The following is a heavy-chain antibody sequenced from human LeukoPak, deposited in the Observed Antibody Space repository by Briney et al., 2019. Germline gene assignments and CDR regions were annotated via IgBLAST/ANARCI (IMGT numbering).Heavy chain of an antibody. D-gene: IGHD2-2*01. CDR3: ARAGVRDCRSTSCYPYYYYYYYMDV. CDR1: GGTFICYT. V-gene: IGHV1-69*02. CDR2: IIPILGIA. J-gene: IGHJ6*03. Sequence: GASVKVSCKASGGTFICYTISWVRQAPGQGLEWMGRIIPILGIANYAQKFQGRVTITADKSTSTAYMELSSLRSEDTAVYYCARAGVRDCRSTSCYPYYYYYYYMDVWGKGTTVTVSS.